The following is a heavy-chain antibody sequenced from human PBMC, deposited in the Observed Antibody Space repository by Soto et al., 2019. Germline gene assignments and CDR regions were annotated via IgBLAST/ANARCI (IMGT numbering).Heavy chain of an antibody. Sequence: TSETLSLTCTVSGGSISSYFWNWIRQPPGKGLEWIGYIYDSGSTNYNPSLKSRVTISVDTSKNQFSLKLSSVTAADTAVYYCARGDDSSGYYYFDYWGQGTLVTVSS. V-gene: IGHV4-59*08. CDR3: ARGDDSSGYYYFDY. CDR2: IYDSGST. D-gene: IGHD3-22*01. J-gene: IGHJ4*02. CDR1: GGSISSYF.